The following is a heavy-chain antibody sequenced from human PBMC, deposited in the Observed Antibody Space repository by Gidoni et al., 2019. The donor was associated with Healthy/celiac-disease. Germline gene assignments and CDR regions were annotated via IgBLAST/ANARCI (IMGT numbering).Heavy chain of an antibody. CDR1: GFTFSSYG. V-gene: IGHV3-30*18. CDR2: ISYDGSNK. D-gene: IGHD3-10*01. J-gene: IGHJ6*02. Sequence: QVQLVESGGGVVQPGRSLRLSCAASGFTFSSYGMHWVRQAPGKGLEWVAVISYDGSNKYYADSVKGRFTISRDNSKNTLYLQMNSLRAEDTAVYYCANLLNPGDGMDVWGQGTTVTVSS. CDR3: ANLLNPGDGMDV.